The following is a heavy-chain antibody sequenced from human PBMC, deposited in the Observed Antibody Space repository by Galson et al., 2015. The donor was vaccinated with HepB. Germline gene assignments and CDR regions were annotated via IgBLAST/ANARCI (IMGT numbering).Heavy chain of an antibody. CDR1: GFTFSSYA. V-gene: IGHV3-30-3*01. Sequence: SLRLSCAASGFTFSSYAMHWVRQAPGKGLEWVAVISYDGSNKYYADSVKGRFTISRDNSKNTLYLQMNSLRAEDTAVYYCAREGGIAVAGNFDYWGQGTLVTVSS. CDR3: AREGGIAVAGNFDY. J-gene: IGHJ4*02. CDR2: ISYDGSNK. D-gene: IGHD6-19*01.